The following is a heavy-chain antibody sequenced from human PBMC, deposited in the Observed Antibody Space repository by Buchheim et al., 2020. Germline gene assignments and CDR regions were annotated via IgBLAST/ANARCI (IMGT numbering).Heavy chain of an antibody. CDR2: ISDTGST. J-gene: IGHJ4*02. V-gene: IGHV4-59*01. CDR3: ARGGRWELPTFH. CDR1: GGSIENYY. Sequence: QVQLQESGPGLVKPSETLSLTCTVSGGSIENYYWSWIRQPPGKGLEWIAYISDTGSTSYNPSLTSRISIFINTSKNQFSLGLTSVTAADTAVYYCARGGRWELPTFHWGQGTL. D-gene: IGHD4-23*01.